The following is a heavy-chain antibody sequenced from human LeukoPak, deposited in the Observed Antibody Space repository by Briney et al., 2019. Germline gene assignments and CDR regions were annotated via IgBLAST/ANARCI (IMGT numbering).Heavy chain of an antibody. CDR1: GFVFSKNG. Sequence: GGSLRLSCAASGFVFSKNGMHWVRQAPGKGLEWVAFIRHDESIRHYADSVKGRFTISRDNSKKTLSLQMNSLRLDDTALYYCARDSSQYDFRSGYQLKYSYMDVWGKGTTVTVSS. J-gene: IGHJ6*03. CDR3: ARDSSQYDFRSGYQLKYSYMDV. CDR2: IRHDESIR. V-gene: IGHV3-30*02. D-gene: IGHD3-3*01.